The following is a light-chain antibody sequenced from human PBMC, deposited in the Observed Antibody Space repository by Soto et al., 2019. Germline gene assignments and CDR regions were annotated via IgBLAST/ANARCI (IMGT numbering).Light chain of an antibody. J-gene: IGKJ2*01. Sequence: EIVLTQSPATLSLSPGERATLSCRASQSVSSCLAWYQQKPGQAPRLLIYDASNRATGIPARFSGSGSGTDFTLTISSLEPEDFAVYYCQQRRAFGQGTKLEIK. CDR2: DAS. CDR3: QQRRA. V-gene: IGKV3-11*01. CDR1: QSVSSC.